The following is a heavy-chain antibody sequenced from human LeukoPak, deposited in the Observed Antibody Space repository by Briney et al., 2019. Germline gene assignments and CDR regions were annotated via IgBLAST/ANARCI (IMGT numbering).Heavy chain of an antibody. CDR1: GFTFNNYK. CDR2: ISYDGSNK. V-gene: IGHV3-30*18. CDR3: AKDGGYVDTAMANDY. D-gene: IGHD5-18*01. J-gene: IGHJ4*02. Sequence: GGSLRLSCAASGFTFNNYKMNWVRQAPGKGLEWVAVISYDGSNKYYADSVKGRFTISRDNSKNTLYLQMNSLRAEDTAVYYCAKDGGYVDTAMANDYWGQGTLVTVSS.